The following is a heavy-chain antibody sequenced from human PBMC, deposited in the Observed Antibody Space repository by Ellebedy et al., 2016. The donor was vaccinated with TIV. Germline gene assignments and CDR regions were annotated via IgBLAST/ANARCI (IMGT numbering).Heavy chain of an antibody. V-gene: IGHV1-58*01. CDR3: ARGKAMTTVDYATYNWFDP. CDR1: GFTFTSSA. J-gene: IGHJ5*02. Sequence: SVKVSXXASGFTFTSSAVQWVRQARVQRVEWIGWIVVGSGNTNYAQKFQERVTITRDMSTSTAYMELSSLRSEDTAVYYCARGKAMTTVDYATYNWFDPWGQGTLVTVSS. D-gene: IGHD4-23*01. CDR2: IVVGSGNT.